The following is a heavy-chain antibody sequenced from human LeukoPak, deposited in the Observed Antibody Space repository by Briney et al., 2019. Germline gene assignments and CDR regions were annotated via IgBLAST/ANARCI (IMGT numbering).Heavy chain of an antibody. CDR1: GFTFSSYG. V-gene: IGHV3-30*18. J-gene: IGHJ5*02. CDR2: ISYDGSNK. D-gene: IGHD3-10*01. CDR3: AKAEDGSGALGLDP. Sequence: PGRSLRLSCAASGFTFSSYGMHWVRQAPGKGLEWVAVISYDGSNKYYTDSVKGRFTISRDNSKNTLYLQMNSLRAEDTAVYYCAKAEDGSGALGLDPWGQGTLVTVSS.